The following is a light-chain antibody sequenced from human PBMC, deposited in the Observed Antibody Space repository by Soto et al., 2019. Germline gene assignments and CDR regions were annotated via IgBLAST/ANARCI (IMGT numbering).Light chain of an antibody. Sequence: EILMTQSPATLSLSPGDGATLSCRASQSVSSNLAWYQQKLGQAPRLLIYDASKRATGIPARFSGSGSGTDFTLTISRLQPEDFEVYYCQQYSSSSRTFGQGTKVDI. CDR1: QSVSSN. J-gene: IGKJ1*01. CDR2: DAS. V-gene: IGKV3D-15*01. CDR3: QQYSSSSRT.